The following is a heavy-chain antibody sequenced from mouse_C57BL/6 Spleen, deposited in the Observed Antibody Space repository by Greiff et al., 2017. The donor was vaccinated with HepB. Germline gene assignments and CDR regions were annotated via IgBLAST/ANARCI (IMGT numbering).Heavy chain of an antibody. Sequence: QVQLQHSGPELVKPGASVKISCKASGYAFSSSWMNWVKQRPGKGLEWIGRIYPGDGDTNYNGKFKGKATLTADKSSSTAYMQLSSLTSEDSAVYFCARDGSSHYYAMDYWGQGTSVTVSS. D-gene: IGHD1-1*01. V-gene: IGHV1-82*01. CDR3: ARDGSSHYYAMDY. J-gene: IGHJ4*01. CDR2: IYPGDGDT. CDR1: GYAFSSSW.